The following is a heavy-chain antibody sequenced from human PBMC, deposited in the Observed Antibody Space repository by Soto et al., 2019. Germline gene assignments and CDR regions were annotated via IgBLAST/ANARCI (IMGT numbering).Heavy chain of an antibody. CDR1: GFTFSSYG. D-gene: IGHD3-10*01. Sequence: QVQLVESGGGVVQPGRSLRLSCAASGFTFSSYGMHWDRQAPGKGVEWVAVISYDGSNKYYADSVKGRFTISRDNSKKPGFEKTNSVRGEDTAGFYCAKGFGGGGEGVWGKGTTVTVSS. J-gene: IGHJ6*04. V-gene: IGHV3-30*18. CDR3: AKGFGGGGEGV. CDR2: ISYDGSNK.